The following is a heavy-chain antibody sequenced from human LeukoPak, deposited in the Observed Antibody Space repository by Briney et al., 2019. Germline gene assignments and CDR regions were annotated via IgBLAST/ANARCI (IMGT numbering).Heavy chain of an antibody. V-gene: IGHV1-2*02. D-gene: IGHD1-20*01. CDR3: ARGGITTHPDY. J-gene: IGHJ4*02. Sequence: ASVKVSCKASGYTFTGYYMHWVRQAPGQGLEWMGWINPNSGGTNYAQKFQGRVTMTTDTSTTTAYMELRSLRSDDTAVYYCARGGITTHPDYWGQGTLVTVSS. CDR2: INPNSGGT. CDR1: GYTFTGYY.